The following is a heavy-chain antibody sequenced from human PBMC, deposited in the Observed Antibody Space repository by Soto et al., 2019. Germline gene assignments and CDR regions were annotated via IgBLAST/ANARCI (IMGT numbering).Heavy chain of an antibody. D-gene: IGHD2-8*01. V-gene: IGHV1-3*01. Sequence: QVQLVQSGAEVKKPGASVKVSCKASGYTSTSYALHWVRQAPGQRLEWMGWINAGNDNTEYSQKFQGGITITRDTSASTAYMELTSLTSEDAAVYCCASGVREYYGMDVWGQGTTVTVSS. CDR2: INAGNDNT. CDR3: ASGVREYYGMDV. CDR1: GYTSTSYA. J-gene: IGHJ6*02.